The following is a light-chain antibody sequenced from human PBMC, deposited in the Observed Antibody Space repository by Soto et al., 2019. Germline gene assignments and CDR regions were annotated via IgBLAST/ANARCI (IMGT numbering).Light chain of an antibody. CDR3: QHRGR. J-gene: IGKJ1*01. CDR1: QNINNF. V-gene: IGKV3-11*01. Sequence: VLTQSPATLSLSPGDRATLSCRAGQNINNFIAWYQHKPGQAPRLLIYDASNRATGIPGMFSGSGSGTDLTLTITSLESEDFAVYYCQHRGRFGQGTKVDIK. CDR2: DAS.